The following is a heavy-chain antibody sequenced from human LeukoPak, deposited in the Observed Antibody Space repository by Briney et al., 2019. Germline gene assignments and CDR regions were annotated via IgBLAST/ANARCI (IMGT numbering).Heavy chain of an antibody. CDR1: GFTFSNYA. V-gene: IGHV3-64*02. J-gene: IGHJ4*02. D-gene: IGHD6-19*01. CDR3: ARDVYSGWSYYFDY. CDR2: ISSSGGST. Sequence: GGSLRLSCAASGFTFSNYAMHWVRQAPGRGLEYVSAISSSGGSTYHADSVKGRFTISRDNSKNTLFLQMGSLRTEDMAVYYCARDVYSGWSYYFDYWGQGTLVTVSS.